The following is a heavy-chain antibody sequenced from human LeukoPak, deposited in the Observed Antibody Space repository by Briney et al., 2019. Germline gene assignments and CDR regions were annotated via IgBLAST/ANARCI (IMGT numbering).Heavy chain of an antibody. D-gene: IGHD3-10*01. CDR2: IIPIFGTA. CDR3: ASRAYGSGSYMDY. CDR1: GGTFSSYA. V-gene: IGHV1-69*01. J-gene: IGHJ4*02. Sequence: GASVKVSCKASGGTFSSYAISWVRQAPGQGLEWMGGIIPIFGTANYAQKFQGRVTITADESTSTAYMELSSLRSEDTAVYYCASRAYGSGSYMDYWGQGTLVTVSS.